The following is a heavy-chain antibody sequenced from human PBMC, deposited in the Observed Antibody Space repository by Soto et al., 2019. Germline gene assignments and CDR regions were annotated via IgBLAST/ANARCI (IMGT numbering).Heavy chain of an antibody. D-gene: IGHD3-10*01. CDR1: GYRIAYYW. CDR3: ARGGVSTRTFDF. V-gene: IGHV5-51*01. CDR2: IYPSDSDT. Sequence: GSSLNMSCRGSGYRIAYYWMAWVRQMHGKGLELMGIIYPSDSDTRYRPSFQGQVTISADKSISSAYLQWSSLRASDTAMYYCARGGVSTRTFDFWGQGTPVTVSS. J-gene: IGHJ4*02.